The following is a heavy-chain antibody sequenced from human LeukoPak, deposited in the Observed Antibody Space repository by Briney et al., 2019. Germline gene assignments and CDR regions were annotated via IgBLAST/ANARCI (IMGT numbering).Heavy chain of an antibody. D-gene: IGHD2-15*01. CDR3: ARDGYCSGGSCHPFDY. CDR1: GFTFSSYS. J-gene: IGHJ4*02. V-gene: IGHV3-21*01. CDR2: ISRSSSYI. Sequence: GGSLRLSCAASGFTFSSYSMNWVRQAPGKGLEWVSSISRSSSYIYYADSVQGRFTISRDNAKNSLYLQMNSLRAEDTAVYYCARDGYCSGGSCHPFDYWGQGTLVTVSS.